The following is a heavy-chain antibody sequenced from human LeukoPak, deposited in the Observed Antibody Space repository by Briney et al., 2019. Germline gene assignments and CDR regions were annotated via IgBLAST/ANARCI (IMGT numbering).Heavy chain of an antibody. V-gene: IGHV1-8*02. D-gene: IGHD6-13*01. CDR2: MNPNSGNT. CDR1: GGTFSSYA. Sequence: ASVKVSCKASGGTFSSYAINWVRQATGQGLEWMGWMNPNSGNTGYAQKFQGRVTMTRNTSISTAYMELSSLRSEDTAVYYCARVLARTQQLVYYWGQGTLVTVSS. CDR3: ARVLARTQQLVYY. J-gene: IGHJ4*02.